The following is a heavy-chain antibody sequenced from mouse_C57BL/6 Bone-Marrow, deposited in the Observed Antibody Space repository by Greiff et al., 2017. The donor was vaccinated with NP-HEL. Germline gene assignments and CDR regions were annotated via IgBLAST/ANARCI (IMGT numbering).Heavy chain of an antibody. CDR2: IWSGGST. Sequence: VQRVESGPGLVQPSQSLSITCTVSGFSFTSYGVHWVRQSPGKGLEWLGVIWSGGSTDYNAAFISRLSISKDNSKSQVFFKMNSLQVEDTAIYYCARYDSYYYAMDYWGQGTSVTVSS. D-gene: IGHD2-4*01. V-gene: IGHV2-2*01. J-gene: IGHJ4*01. CDR1: GFSFTSYG. CDR3: ARYDSYYYAMDY.